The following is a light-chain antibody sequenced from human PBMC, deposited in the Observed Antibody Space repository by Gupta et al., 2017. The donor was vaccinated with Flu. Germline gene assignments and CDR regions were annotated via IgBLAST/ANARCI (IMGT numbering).Light chain of an antibody. CDR1: STNIGAGYD. J-gene: IGLJ3*02. Sequence: QSVLTQPPSVSGAPGQRVTISCTGSSTNIGAGYDVPWYQQLPVTAPKLLIYGNSTRPSGVPERFSGSKSGTSASLAITGLQAEDEADYYCQSYDSSLSGFWVFGGGTKLTVL. V-gene: IGLV1-40*01. CDR2: GNS. CDR3: QSYDSSLSGFWV.